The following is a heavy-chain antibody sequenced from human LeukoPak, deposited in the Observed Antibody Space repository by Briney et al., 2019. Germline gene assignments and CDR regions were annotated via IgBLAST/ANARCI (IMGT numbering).Heavy chain of an antibody. J-gene: IGHJ4*02. Sequence: GGSLRLSCAASGFTFSNYWMSWVRQAPGKGPEWVGDIKTDGSDKYYVGSVKGRFTISRDNAKNSLYLQMNSLRAEDTAVYYCARDGLIQYSSGSYWGFDYWGQGILVTVSS. CDR2: IKTDGSDK. D-gene: IGHD3-10*01. CDR1: GFTFSNYW. CDR3: ARDGLIQYSSGSYWGFDY. V-gene: IGHV3-7*03.